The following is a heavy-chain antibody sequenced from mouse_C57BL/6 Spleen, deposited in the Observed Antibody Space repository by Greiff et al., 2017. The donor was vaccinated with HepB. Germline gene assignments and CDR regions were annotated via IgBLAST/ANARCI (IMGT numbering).Heavy chain of an antibody. CDR2: ISSGSSTI. Sequence: EVKLVESGGGLVKPGGSLKLSCAASGFTFSDYGMHWVRQAPEKGLEWVAYISSGSSTIYYADTVKGRFTISRDNAKNTLFLQMTSLRSEDTAMYYCARNGNFHFDYWGQGTTLTVSS. J-gene: IGHJ2*01. V-gene: IGHV5-17*01. CDR3: ARNGNFHFDY. CDR1: GFTFSDYG.